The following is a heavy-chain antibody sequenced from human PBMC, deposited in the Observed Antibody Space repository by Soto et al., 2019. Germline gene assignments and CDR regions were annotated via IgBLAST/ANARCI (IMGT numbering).Heavy chain of an antibody. V-gene: IGHV3-48*03. J-gene: IGHJ6*02. CDR2: INSGGVTL. CDR1: GFTVTTSE. D-gene: IGHD3-16*01. CDR3: TRDKGEQVAYGMDV. Sequence: EVQLVESGGGLAQPGGSPKLSCTVSGFTVTTSEMNWVRQAPGKGLDWVAYINSGGVTLYADSVKGRFTISRDNAQNSLFLQMNSLRAEDTALYYCTRDKGEQVAYGMDVWGQGTTVTVSS.